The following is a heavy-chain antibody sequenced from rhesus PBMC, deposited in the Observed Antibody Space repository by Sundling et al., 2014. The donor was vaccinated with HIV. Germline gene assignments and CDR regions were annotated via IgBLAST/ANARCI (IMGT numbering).Heavy chain of an antibody. J-gene: IGHJ4*01. Sequence: EVQLVESGGGLVQPGGSLRLSCAASGFTFSSYAMSWVRQAPGKGLEWVSSISSASSYIYYADSVKGRFTISRDNAKNSLSLQMNSLRTEDTAVYYCTRGYNWNDCFDYWGQGVLVTVSS. CDR3: TRGYNWNDCFDY. V-gene: IGHV3-136*01. CDR2: ISSASSYI. CDR1: GFTFSSYA. D-gene: IGHD1-7*02.